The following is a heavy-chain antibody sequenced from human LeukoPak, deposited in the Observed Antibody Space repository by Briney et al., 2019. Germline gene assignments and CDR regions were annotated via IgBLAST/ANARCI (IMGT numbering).Heavy chain of an antibody. V-gene: IGHV3-48*04. Sequence: PGGSLRLSCAAPGLIFSDYPMNWVRQAPGKGLEWISYISTNSLTTYYADSVKGRFTISRDNAKKSLYLQMNSLRAEDTAVYYCAKDEGTPWFWFDSWGRGTLVIVSS. J-gene: IGHJ4*02. CDR2: ISTNSLTT. D-gene: IGHD3-22*01. CDR3: AKDEGTPWFWFDS. CDR1: GLIFSDYP.